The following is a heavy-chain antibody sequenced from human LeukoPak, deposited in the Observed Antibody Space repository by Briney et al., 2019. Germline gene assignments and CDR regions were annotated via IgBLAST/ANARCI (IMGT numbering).Heavy chain of an antibody. V-gene: IGHV4-34*01. CDR3: ARRHLVAVARGARGRNFGS. J-gene: IGHJ4*02. CDR1: VESFSVYY. CDR2: INHSGKT. Sequence: SETLSLTCAVYVESFSVYYWSWMRQPPGKGLEWVGEINHSGKTNYNTCLNSRVTTSVDTSKKQFSMKLSSVTAADTAVYYCARRHLVAVARGARGRNFGSWGQGTLVTVSS. D-gene: IGHD6-19*01.